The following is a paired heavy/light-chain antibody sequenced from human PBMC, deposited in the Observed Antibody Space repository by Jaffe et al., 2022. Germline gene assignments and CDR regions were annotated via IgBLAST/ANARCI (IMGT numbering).Heavy chain of an antibody. CDR1: GGSISSGGYS. CDR2: IYHSGST. D-gene: IGHD3-22*01. CDR3: ARDGHSGYPAN. J-gene: IGHJ4*02. Sequence: QLQLQESGSGLVKPSQTLSLTCAVSGGSISSGGYSWSWIRQPPGKGLEWIGYIYHSGSTYYNPSLKSRVTISVDRSKNQFSLKLSSVTAADTAVYYCARDGHSGYPANWGQGTLVTVSS. V-gene: IGHV4-30-2*01.
Light chain of an antibody. Sequence: NFMLTQPHSVSESPGKTVTISCTGSSGSIASNYVQWYQQRPGSAPTTVIYEDNQRPSGVPDRFSGSIDSSSNSASLTISGLKTEDEADYYCQSYDSSNQRVFGGGTKLTVL. V-gene: IGLV6-57*02. CDR3: QSYDSSNQRV. CDR1: SGSIASNY. J-gene: IGLJ3*02. CDR2: EDN.